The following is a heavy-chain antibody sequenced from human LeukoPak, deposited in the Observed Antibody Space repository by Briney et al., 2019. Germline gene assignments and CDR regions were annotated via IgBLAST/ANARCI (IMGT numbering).Heavy chain of an antibody. D-gene: IGHD5-24*01. V-gene: IGHV3-48*01. CDR1: GFRFSDYS. CDR2: IGIDSGNT. CDR3: ARDYKYAFGN. Sequence: GGSLRLSCAASGFRFSDYSMNWVRQAPGKGLEWISYIGIDSGNTNYADSVKGRFTVSGDKAKKSLYLQMNSLRVEDTAVYYCARDYKYAFGNWGQGTLVTVSS. J-gene: IGHJ4*02.